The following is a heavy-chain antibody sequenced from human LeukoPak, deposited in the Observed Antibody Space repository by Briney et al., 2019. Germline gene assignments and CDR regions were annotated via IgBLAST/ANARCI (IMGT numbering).Heavy chain of an antibody. Sequence: GGSLRLSCAASGFTFSSYGMHWVRQAPGKGLGWVAFIRYDGSNKYYADSVKGRFTISRDNSKNTLYLQMNSLRAEDTAVYYCAKVEGGPSSSEGDYWGQGTLVTVSS. CDR3: AKVEGGPSSSEGDY. CDR2: IRYDGSNK. D-gene: IGHD6-6*01. J-gene: IGHJ4*02. V-gene: IGHV3-30*02. CDR1: GFTFSSYG.